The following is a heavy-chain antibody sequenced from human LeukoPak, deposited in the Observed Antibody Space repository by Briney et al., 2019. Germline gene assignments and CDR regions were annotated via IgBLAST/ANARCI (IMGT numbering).Heavy chain of an antibody. CDR2: IQSDGSKT. CDR1: GFTFSSCS. V-gene: IGHV3-30*02. Sequence: QPEGSLRLSCAASGFTFSSCSLHWVRQAQGKGLEWVAFIQSDGSKTYYADSVKGRFIISRDNSKNTLYLQMNSLRAEDTAVYFYAKMANVERDVDTWYYYDYYMDVWGKGTTVTVSS. D-gene: IGHD5-18*01. CDR3: AKMANVERDVDTWYYYDYYMDV. J-gene: IGHJ6*03.